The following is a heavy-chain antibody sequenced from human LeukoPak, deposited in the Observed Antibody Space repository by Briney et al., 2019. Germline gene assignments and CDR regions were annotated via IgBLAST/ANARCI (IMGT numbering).Heavy chain of an antibody. D-gene: IGHD3-22*01. Sequence: SETLSLTCAVSGYSISSGYYWGWIRQPPGKGLEWIGSIYHSGSTYYNPSLKSRVTMSVDTSKNQFSLKVSSVTAADTAVYYCARVIYASSGSYYYYYMDVWGKGTTVTVSS. CDR1: GYSISSGYY. J-gene: IGHJ6*03. CDR2: IYHSGST. CDR3: ARVIYASSGSYYYYYMDV. V-gene: IGHV4-38-2*01.